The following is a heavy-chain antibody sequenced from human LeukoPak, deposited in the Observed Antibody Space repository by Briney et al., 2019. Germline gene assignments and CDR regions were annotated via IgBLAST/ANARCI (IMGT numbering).Heavy chain of an antibody. V-gene: IGHV3-33*01. J-gene: IGHJ3*02. CDR2: IWYDGSNK. Sequence: PGRSLRLSCAASGFTFSSYGMHWVRQAPGKGLEWVAVIWYDGSNKYYADSVEGRFTISRDNSKNTLYLQMNSLRAEDTAVYYCARAFYYYDSSGYMGAFDIWGQGTMVTVSS. CDR1: GFTFSSYG. CDR3: ARAFYYYDSSGYMGAFDI. D-gene: IGHD3-22*01.